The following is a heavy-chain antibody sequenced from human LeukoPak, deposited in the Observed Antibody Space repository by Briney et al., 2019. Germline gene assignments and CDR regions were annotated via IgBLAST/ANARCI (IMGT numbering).Heavy chain of an antibody. D-gene: IGHD6-13*01. CDR1: GGSVSGYY. V-gene: IGHV4-59*08. Sequence: SETLSLTCTVSGGSVSGYYWSWIRQPPGKGLEWIGSVYYSGSTNYNPSLKSRVTISVDMSKNQFSLKLSSVTAADTAVYYCARLPAGYYFDYWGQGTLVTVSS. J-gene: IGHJ4*02. CDR3: ARLPAGYYFDY. CDR2: VYYSGST.